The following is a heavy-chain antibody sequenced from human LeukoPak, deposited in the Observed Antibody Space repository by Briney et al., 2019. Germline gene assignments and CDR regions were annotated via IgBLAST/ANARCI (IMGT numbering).Heavy chain of an antibody. J-gene: IGHJ4*02. Sequence: SETLSLTCTVSGGSMSSFYWSWIRQPPGKGLEWIGFIYYSGSTNYNPSLRSRVTMSVDTSKNQFSLKLSSVTAADTAVYYCARRSSLSGSCDYWGQGTLVTVSS. CDR2: IYYSGST. V-gene: IGHV4-59*08. D-gene: IGHD1-26*01. CDR3: ARRSSLSGSCDY. CDR1: GGSMSSFY.